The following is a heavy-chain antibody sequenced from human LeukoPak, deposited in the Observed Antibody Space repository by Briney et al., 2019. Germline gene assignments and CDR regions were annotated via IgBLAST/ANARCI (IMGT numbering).Heavy chain of an antibody. CDR2: IYYSGSA. Sequence: SETLSLTCTVSGGSVSSGSYYWSWLRQPPGKGLEWIGYIYYSGSAKYNPSLKSRVTISVDTSKNQFSLKLTSVTAADTAVYYCARGGYSICDYWGQGTLVTVSS. V-gene: IGHV4-61*01. D-gene: IGHD5-18*01. CDR1: GGSVSSGSYY. J-gene: IGHJ4*02. CDR3: ARGGYSICDY.